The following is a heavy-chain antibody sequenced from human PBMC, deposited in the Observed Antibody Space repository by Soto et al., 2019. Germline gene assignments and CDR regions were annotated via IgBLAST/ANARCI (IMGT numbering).Heavy chain of an antibody. CDR2: IYWDDDK. Sequence: SGPTLVKPTQTLTLTCTFSGFSLSTSGVGVGWIRQPPGKALEWLALIYWDDDKCYSPSLKSRLTITKDTSKNQVVLTMTNMDPVDTATYYCAHHSSGVGAINAFDIWGQGTMVTVSS. D-gene: IGHD1-26*01. CDR1: GFSLSTSGVG. V-gene: IGHV2-5*02. J-gene: IGHJ3*02. CDR3: AHHSSGVGAINAFDI.